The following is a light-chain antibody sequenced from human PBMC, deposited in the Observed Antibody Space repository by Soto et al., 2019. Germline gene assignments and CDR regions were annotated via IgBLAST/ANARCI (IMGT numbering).Light chain of an antibody. CDR1: QSISSY. CDR2: AAS. V-gene: IGKV1-39*01. CDR3: QQSYSTPWT. Sequence: IQMTQSPSSVSASIGDRVTITCRASQSISSYLNWYQQKPGKAPKLLIYAASSLQSGVPSRFSGSGSGTDFTLTISSLQPEDFATYYCQQSYSTPWTFGQGTKV. J-gene: IGKJ1*01.